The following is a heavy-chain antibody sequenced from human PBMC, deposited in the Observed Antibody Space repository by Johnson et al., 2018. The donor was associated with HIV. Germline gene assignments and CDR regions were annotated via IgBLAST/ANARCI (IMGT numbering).Heavy chain of an antibody. CDR1: GFTFDDYA. Sequence: VQLVESGGGLVQPGRSLRLSCAASGFTFDDYAMHWVRQAPGKGLEWVSGISWNSGSIGYADSVKGRFTISRDNAKNSLYLQMNSLRAEDTALYYCANLFRGDWGFDAFDIWGRGTMVTVSS. V-gene: IGHV3-9*01. D-gene: IGHD7-27*01. CDR2: ISWNSGSI. J-gene: IGHJ3*02. CDR3: ANLFRGDWGFDAFDI.